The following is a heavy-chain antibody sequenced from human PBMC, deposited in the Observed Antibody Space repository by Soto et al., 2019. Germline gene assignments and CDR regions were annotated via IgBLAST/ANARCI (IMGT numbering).Heavy chain of an antibody. V-gene: IGHV3-11*01. J-gene: IGHJ5*02. Sequence: GGSLRLSCAASGFTFSDYYMSWIRQAPGKGLEWVSYISSSGSTIYYADSVKGRFTISRDNAKNSLYLQMNSLRAEDTAVYYCARDLYDFWSGYGWFDPWGQGTLVTVSS. CDR2: ISSSGSTI. CDR3: ARDLYDFWSGYGWFDP. D-gene: IGHD3-3*01. CDR1: GFTFSDYY.